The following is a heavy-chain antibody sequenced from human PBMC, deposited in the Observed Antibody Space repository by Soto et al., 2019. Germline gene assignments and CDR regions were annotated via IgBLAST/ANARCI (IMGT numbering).Heavy chain of an antibody. Sequence: SETLSLTCSVSGDSISSTVFYWSWIRHYPGKAPEWIGNIHYTGRTSYSPSLKSRVTISVDTSKNQFSLKLSSVTAADTAVYYCARLGVATIRDYYYYGMDVWGQGTTVTVSS. J-gene: IGHJ6*02. CDR3: ARLGVATIRDYYYYGMDV. V-gene: IGHV4-39*01. CDR1: GDSISSTVFY. D-gene: IGHD5-12*01. CDR2: IHYTGRT.